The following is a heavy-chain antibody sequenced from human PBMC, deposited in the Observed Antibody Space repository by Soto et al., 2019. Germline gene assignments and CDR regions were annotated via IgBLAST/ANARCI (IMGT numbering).Heavy chain of an antibody. CDR2: IVVGSGNT. CDR1: GFTFTSSA. D-gene: IGHD2-15*01. CDR3: AAEYCSGGSCYYYYGMDV. J-gene: IGHJ6*02. Sequence: QMQLVQSGPEVKKPGTSVKVSCKASGFTFTSSAVQWVRQARGQRLEWIGWIVVGSGNTNYAQKFQERVTVTRDMSTSTAYMELRSLRSEDTAVYYWAAEYCSGGSCYYYYGMDVWGQGTTVTVSS. V-gene: IGHV1-58*01.